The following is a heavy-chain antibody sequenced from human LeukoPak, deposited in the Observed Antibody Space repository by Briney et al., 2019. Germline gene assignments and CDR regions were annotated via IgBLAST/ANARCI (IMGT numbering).Heavy chain of an antibody. CDR2: IKQDGSEK. D-gene: IGHD3-9*01. CDR1: GFTFSSYW. Sequence: GGSLRLSCADSGFTFSSYWMSWVRQAPGKGLEWVANIKQDGSEKYYVDSVKGRFTLSRDNAKNSLYLQMNSLRAEDTAVYYCARDRSDILTGYNDAFDIWGQGTMVTVSS. J-gene: IGHJ3*02. V-gene: IGHV3-7*01. CDR3: ARDRSDILTGYNDAFDI.